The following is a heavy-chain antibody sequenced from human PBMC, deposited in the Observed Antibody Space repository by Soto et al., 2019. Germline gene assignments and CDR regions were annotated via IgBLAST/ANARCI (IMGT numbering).Heavy chain of an antibody. V-gene: IGHV3-9*01. CDR1: GFTFDDYA. CDR3: AKAESSGWYYSLDY. Sequence: EVQLVESGGGLVQPGKSLRLSCAASGFTFDDYAMHWVLQVPGKGLEWVSGLSWNSGTIDYADSVKGRFTISRDNAKNSLHLQMNSLKPEDTAFYYCAKAESSGWYYSLDYWGKGTMVTVSS. J-gene: IGHJ4*02. D-gene: IGHD6-19*01. CDR2: LSWNSGTI.